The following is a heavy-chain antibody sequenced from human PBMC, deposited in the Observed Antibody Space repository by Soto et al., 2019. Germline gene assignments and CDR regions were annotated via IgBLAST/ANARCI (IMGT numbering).Heavy chain of an antibody. CDR3: ARAASIAASGIFFQH. CDR1: GYTFTSHA. V-gene: IGHV1-3*01. Sequence: QVQLVQSGAEVKEPGTSMKVSCKASGYTFTSHAIHWVRQALGQRLEWMGRINAGSGNTRYSEKFQFRVAMTRDTSATTAYMELSSLRSEDTGVYYCARAASIAASGIFFQHWGQGTPVIVSS. J-gene: IGHJ1*01. D-gene: IGHD3-3*02. CDR2: INAGSGNT.